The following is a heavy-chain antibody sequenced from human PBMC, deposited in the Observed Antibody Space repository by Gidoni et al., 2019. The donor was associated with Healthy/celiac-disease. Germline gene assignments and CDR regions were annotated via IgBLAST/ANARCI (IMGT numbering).Heavy chain of an antibody. CDR2: MNPNSGNT. CDR3: ARADLTGVSLDY. D-gene: IGHD7-27*01. Sequence: QVQLVQSGAEVQKPGASVKVSCTASGYTFTSYDINWVRQATGQGREWMGWMNPNSGNTGYAQKFQGRVTMTRNTSISTAYMERSSLRSEDTAVYYCARADLTGVSLDYWGQGTLVTVSS. CDR1: GYTFTSYD. V-gene: IGHV1-8*01. J-gene: IGHJ4*02.